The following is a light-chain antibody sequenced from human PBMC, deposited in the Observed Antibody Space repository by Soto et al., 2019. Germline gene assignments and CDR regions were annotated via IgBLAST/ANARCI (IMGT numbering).Light chain of an antibody. CDR2: AAS. Sequence: DIQMTQSPSSLSASVGDRVTITCRASQGISSYLACYQQKPGKAPKLLIYAASTLQSGVPSRFSGSGSGTDFTLTISRLQPEDFATYDCQQLNSYPLTFGGGTKVDIK. J-gene: IGKJ4*01. CDR1: QGISSY. V-gene: IGKV1-9*01. CDR3: QQLNSYPLT.